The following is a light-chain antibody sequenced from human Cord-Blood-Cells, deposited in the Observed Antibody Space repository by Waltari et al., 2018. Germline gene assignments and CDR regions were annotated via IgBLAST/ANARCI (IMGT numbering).Light chain of an antibody. V-gene: IGLV1-44*01. Sequence: QPVLTQPPSASGTPGQRVTIPCPGSSPNIGRTTVNWYQHLPGTSPKLLIYSNNQRPSGVPDRFSGSKSGTSASLAISGLQSEDEADYYCAAWDDSLNGWVFGGGTKLTVL. J-gene: IGLJ3*02. CDR1: SPNIGRTT. CDR2: SNN. CDR3: AAWDDSLNGWV.